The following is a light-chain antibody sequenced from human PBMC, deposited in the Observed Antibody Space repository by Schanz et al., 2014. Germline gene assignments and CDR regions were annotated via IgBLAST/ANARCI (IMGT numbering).Light chain of an antibody. CDR3: QSYDSSLSGWV. CDR1: SSNIGAGYV. CDR2: DNN. J-gene: IGLJ3*02. V-gene: IGLV1-40*01. Sequence: QSVLTQPPSVSGAPGQRVTISCTGSSSNIGAGYVVHWYQHLPGTAPKLLIYDNNNRPSGVPDRFSGSKSGTSASLAITGLGGEDEGEYYCQSYDSSLSGWVFGGGTKVTVL.